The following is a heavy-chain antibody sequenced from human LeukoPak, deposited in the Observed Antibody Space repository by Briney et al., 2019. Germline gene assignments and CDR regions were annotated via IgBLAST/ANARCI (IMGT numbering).Heavy chain of an antibody. Sequence: SETLSLTCTVSGYSISSGYYWGWIRQPPGKGLEWIGEIYHSGSTNYNPSLKSRVTISVDKSKNQFSLKLSSVTAADTAVYYCARANLDESSGYYLPYNWFDPWGQGTLVTVSS. CDR2: IYHSGST. V-gene: IGHV4-38-2*02. D-gene: IGHD3-22*01. CDR1: GYSISSGYY. CDR3: ARANLDESSGYYLPYNWFDP. J-gene: IGHJ5*02.